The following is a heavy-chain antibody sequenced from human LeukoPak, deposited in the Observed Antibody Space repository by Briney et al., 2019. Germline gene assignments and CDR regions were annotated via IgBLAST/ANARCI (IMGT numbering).Heavy chain of an antibody. J-gene: IGHJ4*02. D-gene: IGHD6-6*01. CDR3: ARERSATLAARPWGFDY. CDR2: ISSNGGST. V-gene: IGHV3-64*01. CDR1: RYTLSSYA. Sequence: PGGSLRLSSAASRYTLSSYAMDCVCQAPGKGLEYVSAISSNGGSTYYANSVKGRFTISRDNSKNTLYLQMGSLRDEDMAVYYCARERSATLAARPWGFDYWGQGTLVTVSS.